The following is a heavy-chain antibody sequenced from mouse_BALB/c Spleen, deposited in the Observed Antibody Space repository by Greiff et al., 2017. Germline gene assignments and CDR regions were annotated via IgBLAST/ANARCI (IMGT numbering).Heavy chain of an antibody. CDR3: ARRTTHAMDY. Sequence: QVQLQQSGAELARPGASVKLSCKASGYTFTSYWMQWVKQRPGQGLEWIGAIYPGDGDTRYTQKFKGKATLTADKSSSTAYMQLSSLASEDSAVYYCARRTTHAMDYWGQGTSVTVSS. J-gene: IGHJ4*01. D-gene: IGHD2-12*01. V-gene: IGHV1-87*01. CDR2: IYPGDGDT. CDR1: GYTFTSYW.